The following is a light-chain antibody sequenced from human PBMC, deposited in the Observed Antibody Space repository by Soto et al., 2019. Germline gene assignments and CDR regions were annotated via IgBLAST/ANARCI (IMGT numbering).Light chain of an antibody. CDR2: DAS. CDR1: QSVRSTY. V-gene: IGKV3-20*01. CDR3: QQYGSSGT. Sequence: EIFLTQTPCTLSLSPGEGATLSCRASQSVRSTYFAWYQHKPGQAPRLLIFDASTRATGIPDRFSGSGSGTDFTLTISRLEPEDFAVYYCQQYGSSGTFGQGTKVDNK. J-gene: IGKJ1*01.